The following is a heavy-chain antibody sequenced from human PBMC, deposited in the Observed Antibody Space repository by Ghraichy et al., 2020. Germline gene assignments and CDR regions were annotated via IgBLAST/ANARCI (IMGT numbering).Heavy chain of an antibody. CDR1: GFTANSNY. CDR2: LLTNGHA. D-gene: IGHD2-2*01. Sequence: GGSLRLSCAASGFTANSNYMSWVRQAPGKGLLCVSTLLTNGHARYADSARGRFTISRDNSKNTLYLEMNNLRAEDTAVYYCARGPLACSSSDCYGNAFDLWGRGTMVTVSS. V-gene: IGHV3-53*01. J-gene: IGHJ3*01. CDR3: ARGPLACSSSDCYGNAFDL.